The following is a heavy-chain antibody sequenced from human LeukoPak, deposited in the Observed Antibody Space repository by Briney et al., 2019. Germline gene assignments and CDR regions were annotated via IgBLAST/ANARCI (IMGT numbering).Heavy chain of an antibody. CDR1: GGSISSGDYY. Sequence: SETLSLTCTVSGGSISSGDYYWSWIRQPPGKGLEWIGYIYYSGSTYCNPSLKSRVTISVDTSKNQFSLKLSSVTAADTAVYYCARDNTAMASFDYWGQGTLVTVSS. CDR3: ARDNTAMASFDY. CDR2: IYYSGST. D-gene: IGHD5-18*01. J-gene: IGHJ4*02. V-gene: IGHV4-30-4*01.